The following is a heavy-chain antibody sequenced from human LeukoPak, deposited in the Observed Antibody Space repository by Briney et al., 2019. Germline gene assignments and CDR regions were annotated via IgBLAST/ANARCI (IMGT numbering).Heavy chain of an antibody. D-gene: IGHD3-10*01. CDR1: GFTFSSYG. Sequence: GGSLRLSCAASGFTFSSYGMHWVRQAPGKGLEWVGWISRGNDDTKYSQKFQGRVTITKDTSANTVYMELSSLRSEDTAVYYCARDWAPGSSPLDPWAREPWSPSLQ. J-gene: IGHJ5*02. CDR3: ARDWAPGSSPLDP. CDR2: ISRGNDDT. V-gene: IGHV1-3*01.